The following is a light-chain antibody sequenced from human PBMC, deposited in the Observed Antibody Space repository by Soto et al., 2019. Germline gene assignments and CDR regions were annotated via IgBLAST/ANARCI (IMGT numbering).Light chain of an antibody. V-gene: IGKV3-20*01. J-gene: IGKJ1*01. CDR1: QSVNSEY. CDR2: IAS. Sequence: EIVLTQSPGTLSLFPGERATLSCRATQSVNSEYLAWYQQKPGQAPRLLIYIASRRATGLPDRFSGGGSGTDFTLTINRLEPEDFAVYYCQQYGTSPWTFGQGTKVEIK. CDR3: QQYGTSPWT.